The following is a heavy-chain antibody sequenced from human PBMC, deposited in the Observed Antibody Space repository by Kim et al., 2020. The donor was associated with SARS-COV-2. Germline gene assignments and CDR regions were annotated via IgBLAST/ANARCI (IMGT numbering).Heavy chain of an antibody. Sequence: SVKVSCKASGGILGTYVISWVRQAPGHGLEWMGGIIPTYKTTIYAQRFQGRVTITADDSTGTVDMELRSLRSDDTAVYYCARDGCTTTSCHHEYWGQGTLVTVSS. CDR3: ARDGCTTTSCHHEY. CDR1: GGILGTYV. V-gene: IGHV1-69*13. CDR2: IIPTYKTT. J-gene: IGHJ4*02. D-gene: IGHD2-2*01.